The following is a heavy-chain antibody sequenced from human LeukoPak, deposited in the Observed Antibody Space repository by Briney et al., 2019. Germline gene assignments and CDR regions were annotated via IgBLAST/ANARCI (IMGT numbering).Heavy chain of an antibody. CDR1: GFTFSSYS. V-gene: IGHV3-21*01. D-gene: IGHD6-6*01. J-gene: IGHJ4*02. CDR3: ARTSGESTAALRAPFDY. CDR2: ISSSSGYK. Sequence: GGSLRLSCAVSGFTFSSYSMTWVRQAPRKGLEWVSSISSSSGYKYYADSVKGRFTISRDNAKNSLYLQMDSLRAEDAAVYYCARTSGESTAALRAPFDYWGQGALATVSS.